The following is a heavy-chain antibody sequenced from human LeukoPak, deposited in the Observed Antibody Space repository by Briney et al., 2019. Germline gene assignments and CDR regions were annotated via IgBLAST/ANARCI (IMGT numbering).Heavy chain of an antibody. J-gene: IGHJ5*02. D-gene: IGHD3-22*01. V-gene: IGHV1-3*03. Sequence: ASVKVSCKASGYIFINYAVHWVRQAPGQRLEWMGWINAGNGNTKYSQEFEGRVTITRDTPASTVYMELSSLRSEDMAVYYCATGRGYYDSSGYYPGWFDPWGQGTLVTVSS. CDR1: GYIFINYA. CDR2: INAGNGNT. CDR3: ATGRGYYDSSGYYPGWFDP.